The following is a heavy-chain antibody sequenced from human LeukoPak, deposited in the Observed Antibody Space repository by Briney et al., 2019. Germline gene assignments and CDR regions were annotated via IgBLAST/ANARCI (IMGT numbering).Heavy chain of an antibody. CDR2: VSSSSSYK. Sequence: GGSLRLPCAASGFTFSSYWMSWVRQASGKGLEWVSSVSSSSSYKYYADSVKGRFTISRDNAKNSLYLQMNSLRAEDTAVYYCARDPYSSSRKFVYWGQGTLVSVSS. CDR1: GFTFSSYW. J-gene: IGHJ4*02. V-gene: IGHV3-21*01. CDR3: ARDPYSSSRKFVY. D-gene: IGHD6-13*01.